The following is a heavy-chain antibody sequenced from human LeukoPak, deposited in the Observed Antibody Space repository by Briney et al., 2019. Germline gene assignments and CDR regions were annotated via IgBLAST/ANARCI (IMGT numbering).Heavy chain of an antibody. J-gene: IGHJ6*03. CDR2: IYTSGST. CDR1: GGSISSYY. Sequence: SETLSLTCTVSGGSISSYYWSWIRQPAGKGLEWIGRIYTSGSTNYNPSLKSRVTMSVDTSKNRFSLKLSSVTAADTAVYYCARDRYFNLRYYYYYYMGVWGKGTTVTVSS. CDR3: ARDRYFNLRYYYYYYMGV. V-gene: IGHV4-4*07. D-gene: IGHD2/OR15-2a*01.